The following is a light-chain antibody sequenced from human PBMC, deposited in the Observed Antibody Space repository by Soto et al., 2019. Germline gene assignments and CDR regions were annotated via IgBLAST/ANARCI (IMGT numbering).Light chain of an antibody. V-gene: IGKV1-5*03. CDR2: KAS. Sequence: DIQMTQSPSTLSAALGDRVTITCRASQSVNIWLAWYQQKPGKAPKLLIYKASSLESGVPSRFSGSGSGTEFTLTISSLQPDDFATDYCQQYNTYSRTFGQGTKVEIK. J-gene: IGKJ1*01. CDR3: QQYNTYSRT. CDR1: QSVNIW.